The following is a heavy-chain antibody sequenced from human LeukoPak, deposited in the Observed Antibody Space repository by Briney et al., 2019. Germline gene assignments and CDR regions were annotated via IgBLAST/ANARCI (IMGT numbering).Heavy chain of an antibody. D-gene: IGHD5-12*01. Sequence: GGSLRLSCAGSGFTVSSTSMSWVRQAPGKGLEWVANIKQDGSEKYYVDSLKGRFTISRDNSKNTLYLQMNSLRAEDTAVYYCARGPSGYHNTGGQGTLVTVSS. J-gene: IGHJ4*02. V-gene: IGHV3-7*01. CDR3: ARGPSGYHNT. CDR1: GFTVSSTS. CDR2: IKQDGSEK.